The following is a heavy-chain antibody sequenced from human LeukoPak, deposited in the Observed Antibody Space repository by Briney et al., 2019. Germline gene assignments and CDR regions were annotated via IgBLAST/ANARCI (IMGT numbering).Heavy chain of an antibody. CDR3: ARGSRHVVVVAAINTPSDY. J-gene: IGHJ4*02. Sequence: SQTLSLTCTVSGGCISSGSYYWSWIRQPAGKGLEWIGRIYPSGSTNYNPSLKSRVTISVDTSKNQFSLKLSSVTAADTAVYYCARGSRHVVVVAAINTPSDYWGQGTLVTVSS. CDR1: GGCISSGSYY. V-gene: IGHV4-61*02. CDR2: IYPSGST. D-gene: IGHD2-15*01.